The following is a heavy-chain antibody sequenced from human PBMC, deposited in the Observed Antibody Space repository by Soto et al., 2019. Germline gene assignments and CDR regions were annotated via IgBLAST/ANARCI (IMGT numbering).Heavy chain of an antibody. V-gene: IGHV4-59*03. J-gene: IGHJ3*01. Sequence: QVQLQESGPGPVKPSETLSLTCPFSGGPISRFYWRWIRQSPGKRLEWIGHVSYSGDTKYNPSLKCRVTISLETSMNQCSLKVNSVTAADTAVYYCATEGFGELGVFDFWGQGTLVTVSS. CDR1: GGPISRFY. CDR2: VSYSGDT. D-gene: IGHD3-10*01. CDR3: ATEGFGELGVFDF.